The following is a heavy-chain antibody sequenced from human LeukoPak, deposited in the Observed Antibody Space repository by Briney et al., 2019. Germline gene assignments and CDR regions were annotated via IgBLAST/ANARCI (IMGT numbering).Heavy chain of an antibody. V-gene: IGHV3-30*18. CDR1: GFTFKSYA. Sequence: GGSLRLSCSASGFTFKSYAMHWVRQAPGKGLEWVAVTSFDGKNTLYADSVKGRFTISRDNSQNTLSLQMNSLRAEDTAVYYCAKNKWELVFYFDYWGQGTLVTVSS. J-gene: IGHJ4*02. CDR2: TSFDGKNT. D-gene: IGHD1-26*01. CDR3: AKNKWELVFYFDY.